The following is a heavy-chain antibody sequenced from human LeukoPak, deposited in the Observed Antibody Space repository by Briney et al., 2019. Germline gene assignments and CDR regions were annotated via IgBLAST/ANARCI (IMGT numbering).Heavy chain of an antibody. CDR3: ARVSGYSYGYFDY. V-gene: IGHV4-39*07. CDR2: IYYSGST. D-gene: IGHD5-18*01. CDR1: GGSISSSSYY. J-gene: IGHJ4*02. Sequence: SETLSLTCTVSGGSISSSSYYWGWIRQLPGKGLEWIGSIYYSGSTYYNPSLKSRVTISVDTSKNQFSLKLSSVTAADTAVYYRARVSGYSYGYFDYWGQGTLVTVSS.